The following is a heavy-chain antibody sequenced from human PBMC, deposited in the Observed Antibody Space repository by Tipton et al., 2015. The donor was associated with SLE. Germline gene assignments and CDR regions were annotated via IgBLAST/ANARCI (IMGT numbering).Heavy chain of an antibody. CDR2: IYHSGTT. CDR3: ARDRSSGYYWFDP. CDR1: GYSISSAYY. V-gene: IGHV4-38-2*02. J-gene: IGHJ5*02. D-gene: IGHD3-22*01. Sequence: TLSLTCSVSGYSISSAYYWGWLRQPPGKGPEWSGSIYHSGTTFYNPSLKSRVTISVDTSKNQFSLKLNSVTAADTAVYYCARDRSSGYYWFDPWGQGTLVTVSS.